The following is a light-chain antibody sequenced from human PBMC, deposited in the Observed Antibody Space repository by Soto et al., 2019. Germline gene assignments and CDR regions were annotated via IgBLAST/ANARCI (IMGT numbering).Light chain of an antibody. CDR3: QQFYDLPIT. Sequence: DIQMTQSPSALSASVGYRVTITCRASQAISDVLNWYQQQPGKAPKVLIYDASKLQTGVPSRFSGRGSGKDFTFTISSLQPDDSGTYYCQQFYDLPITFGQGTRLEI. CDR2: DAS. CDR1: QAISDV. J-gene: IGKJ5*01. V-gene: IGKV1-33*01.